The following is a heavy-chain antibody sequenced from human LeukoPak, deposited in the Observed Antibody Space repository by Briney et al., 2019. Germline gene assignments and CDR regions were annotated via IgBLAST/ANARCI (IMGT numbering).Heavy chain of an antibody. D-gene: IGHD3-10*01. CDR2: ISAYNGNT. J-gene: IGHJ4*02. CDR1: GYTFTIYG. V-gene: IGHV1-18*04. CDR3: ARGTMVRGVSPDFDY. Sequence: GASVTVSYKASGYTFTIYGVSWVRHAPGQGLEWMGWISAYNGNTNYAQKLQGRVTMTTDTSTSTAYMELRSLRSDDTAVYYCARGTMVRGVSPDFDYWGQGTLVTVSS.